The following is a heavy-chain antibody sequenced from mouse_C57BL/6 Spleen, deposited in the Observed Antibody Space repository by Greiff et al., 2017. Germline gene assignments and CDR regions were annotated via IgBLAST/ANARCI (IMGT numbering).Heavy chain of an antibody. D-gene: IGHD2-13*01. CDR2: INPSNGGT. CDR3: ARSVYGDFYDAMDD. J-gene: IGHJ4*01. V-gene: IGHV1-53*01. CDR1: GYTFTSYW. Sequence: QVQLQQPGTELVKPGASVKLSCKASGYTFTSYWMHWVKQRPGQGLEWIGNINPSNGGTTYNEKFKSKATLTVDKSSSTAYMQLSSRTSEDDAVYYCARSVYGDFYDAMDDWGQGTSVTVSS.